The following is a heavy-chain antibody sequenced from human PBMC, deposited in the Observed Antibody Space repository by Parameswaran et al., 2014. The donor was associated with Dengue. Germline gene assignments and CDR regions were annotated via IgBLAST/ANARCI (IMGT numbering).Heavy chain of an antibody. Sequence: WIRQPPGKGLEWVALISYDGSNKYYTDSVKGRFTISRGNSKNTLYLQMNSLRTEDTAVYYCARRSNEYYHGMDVWGQGTTVTVSS. CDR2: ISYDGSNK. D-gene: IGHD1-1*01. CDR3: ARRSNEYYHGMDV. V-gene: IGHV3-30*04. J-gene: IGHJ6*02.